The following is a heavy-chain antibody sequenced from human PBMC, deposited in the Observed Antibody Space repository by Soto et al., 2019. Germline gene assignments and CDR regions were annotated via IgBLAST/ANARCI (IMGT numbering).Heavy chain of an antibody. Sequence: QVQLQESGPGLVKPSETLSLTCTVSGGSISSYYWSWIRPPAGKGLEWFGRIYTSGSTNYNPSLTSRAAMSVDSSKDRFSLKVSSVTAADTAGYYCGRGPYGGGGSCFGYFDYWGQGSLVTVS. CDR3: GRGPYGGGGSCFGYFDY. V-gene: IGHV4-4*07. CDR1: GGSISSYY. D-gene: IGHD2-15*01. CDR2: IYTSGST. J-gene: IGHJ4*02.